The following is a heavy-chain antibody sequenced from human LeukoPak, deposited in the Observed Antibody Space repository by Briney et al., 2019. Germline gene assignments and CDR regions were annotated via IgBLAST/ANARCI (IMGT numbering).Heavy chain of an antibody. Sequence: GGSLRLSCAASGFTFSSYSMNWVRQAPGKGLEWVSYISSSSSTIYYADSVKGRFTISRDNAKNSLYMQMNSLRAEDTAVYYCAYQGEFRAFDYWGQGTLVTVSS. CDR1: GFTFSSYS. J-gene: IGHJ4*02. D-gene: IGHD3-10*01. V-gene: IGHV3-48*01. CDR3: AYQGEFRAFDY. CDR2: ISSSSSTI.